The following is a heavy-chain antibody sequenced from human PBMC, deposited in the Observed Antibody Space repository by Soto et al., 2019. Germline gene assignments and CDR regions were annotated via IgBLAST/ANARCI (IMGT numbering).Heavy chain of an antibody. CDR2: IKQDGSEK. CDR1: GFTFSSYW. Sequence: PGGSLRLSCAASGFTFSSYWMSWVRQAPGKGLEWVANIKQDGSEKNYVDSVKGRFTISRDNAKNSLYLQMNSLRAEDTALYYCGTRRGGCSSAICYSSYWYLDLWGRGTPVTVSS. V-gene: IGHV3-7*01. CDR3: GTRRGGCSSAICYSSYWYLDL. J-gene: IGHJ2*01. D-gene: IGHD2-2*01.